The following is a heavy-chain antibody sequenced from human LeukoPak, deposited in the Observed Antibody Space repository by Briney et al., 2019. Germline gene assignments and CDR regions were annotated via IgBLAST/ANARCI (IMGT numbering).Heavy chain of an antibody. J-gene: IGHJ4*02. CDR1: GGSISSSNW. D-gene: IGHD2-15*01. Sequence: SETLSLTCAVSGGSISSSNWWSWVRQPPGKGLEWIGEINHSGSTNYNPSLKSRVTISVDTSKNQFSLKLSSVTAADTAVYYCARMAYYCSGVPRDHCDYWGQGTLVTVSS. V-gene: IGHV4-4*02. CDR3: ARMAYYCSGVPRDHCDY. CDR2: INHSGST.